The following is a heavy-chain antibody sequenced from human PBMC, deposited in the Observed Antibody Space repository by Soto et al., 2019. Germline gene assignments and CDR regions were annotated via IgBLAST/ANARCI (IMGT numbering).Heavy chain of an antibody. J-gene: IGHJ5*02. CDR1: GGSISSGGYY. D-gene: IGHD3-10*01. V-gene: IGHV4-31*03. Sequence: QVQLQESGPGLVKPSQTLSLTCTVSGGSISSGGYYWSWIRQHPGKGLEWIGYIYYSGSTYYNPSLKSRVTISVDTSKNQFSPKLSSVTAADTAVYYCARETAYGSGSYTRYNWCDPWGQGTLVTASS. CDR2: IYYSGST. CDR3: ARETAYGSGSYTRYNWCDP.